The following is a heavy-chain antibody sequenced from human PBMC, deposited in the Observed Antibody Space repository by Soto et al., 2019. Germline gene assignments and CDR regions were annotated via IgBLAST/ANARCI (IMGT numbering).Heavy chain of an antibody. V-gene: IGHV4-30-4*01. CDR2: IYYSGNT. Sequence: PSETLSLTCSVSGGSISSGYYYWSWIRQPPGKGMEWIGNIYYSGNTYYNPSLKSRLIISIDTSKNQFSLHVGSVTAADAAVYDVASSSLYGMDVWGQGTTVTVSS. CDR1: GGSISSGYYY. J-gene: IGHJ6*02. CDR3: ASSSLYGMDV.